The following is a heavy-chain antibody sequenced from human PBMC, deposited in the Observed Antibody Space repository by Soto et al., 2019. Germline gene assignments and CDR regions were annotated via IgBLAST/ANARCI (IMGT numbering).Heavy chain of an antibody. CDR2: IYYSGST. CDR3: TRAPTYCISPSCPCWYFDL. V-gene: IGHV4-31*03. Sequence: QVQLQESGPGLVKPSQTLSLTCTVSGGSISGGGYYWSWIRQHPGKGLEWIGYIYYSGSTYYNPSLKTRVTISVDTSESQFSLKLSSVTAADTAVYYCTRAPTYCISPSCPCWYFDLWGRGTLVTVSS. J-gene: IGHJ2*01. CDR1: GGSISGGGYY. D-gene: IGHD2-2*01.